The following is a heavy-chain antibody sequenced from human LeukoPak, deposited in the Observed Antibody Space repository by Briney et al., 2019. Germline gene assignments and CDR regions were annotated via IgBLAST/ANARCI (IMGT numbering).Heavy chain of an antibody. J-gene: IGHJ6*02. CDR3: ARDRGDTAMALGYYGMDV. CDR1: GYTFTGYY. V-gene: IGHV1-2*02. CDR2: INPNSGGT. D-gene: IGHD5-18*01. Sequence: ASVKVSCKASGYTFTGYYMHWVRQAPGQGLEWMGWINPNSGGTNYAQKFQGRVTMTRDTSTSTVYMELSSLRSEDTAVYYCARDRGDTAMALGYYGMDVWGQGTTVTVSS.